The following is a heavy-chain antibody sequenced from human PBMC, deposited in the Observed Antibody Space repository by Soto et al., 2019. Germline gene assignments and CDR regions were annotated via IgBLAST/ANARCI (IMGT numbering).Heavy chain of an antibody. D-gene: IGHD2-21*02. CDR2: FNAGNGNT. CDR1: GSTFTTYV. V-gene: IGHV1-3*01. J-gene: IGHJ4*02. Sequence: QANLVKSGAEGKKPGPPWKVSCKASGSTFTTYVMHWVRKAPGQRLEWMGWFNAGNGNTKYSQKFQGRVTITRDTSASTAYMELSSLRSEDTAVYYCARSIVVVTALDYWGQGTLVTVSS. CDR3: ARSIVVVTALDY.